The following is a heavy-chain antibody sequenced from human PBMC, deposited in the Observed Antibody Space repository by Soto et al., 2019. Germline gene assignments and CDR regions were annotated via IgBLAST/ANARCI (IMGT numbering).Heavy chain of an antibody. V-gene: IGHV3-21*01. CDR1: GFTFSSYS. Sequence: GGSLRLSCAASGFTFSSYSMNWVRQAPGKGLEWVSSISSSSSYIYYADSVKGRFTISRDNAKNSLYLQMNSLRAEDTAVYYCARSGDYDFWSGYQIYYSYYVMDVWGQGTTVTVSS. J-gene: IGHJ6*02. CDR2: ISSSSSYI. D-gene: IGHD3-3*01. CDR3: ARSGDYDFWSGYQIYYSYYVMDV.